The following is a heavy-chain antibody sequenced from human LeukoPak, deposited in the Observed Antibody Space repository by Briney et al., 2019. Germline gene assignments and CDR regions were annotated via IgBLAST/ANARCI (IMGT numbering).Heavy chain of an antibody. CDR3: ARVSSSRFGDNLFVL. Sequence: GGSLRLSCAAWILTFRRYCMLGLRQAPGKGLVWVSRINSDGSTTTYADSVKGRFTISRDNSKNTLYLQMNSLKAAERAVYYCARVSSSRFGDNLFVLSGQGTLVTVSS. CDR2: INSDGSTT. D-gene: IGHD6-13*01. CDR1: ILTFRRYC. V-gene: IGHV3-74*01. J-gene: IGHJ5*02.